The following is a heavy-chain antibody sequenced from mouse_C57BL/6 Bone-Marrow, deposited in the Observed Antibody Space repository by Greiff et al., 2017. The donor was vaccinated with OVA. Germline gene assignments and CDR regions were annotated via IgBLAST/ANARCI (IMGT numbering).Heavy chain of an antibody. D-gene: IGHD1-1*02. CDR3: ARNYRWFFDY. J-gene: IGHJ2*01. V-gene: IGHV2-2*01. CDR1: GFSLTSYG. Sequence: VMLVESGPGLVQPSQSLSITCTVSGFSLTSYGVHWVRQSPGKGLEWLGVIWSGGSTDYNAAFISRLSISKDNSKSQVFFKMNSLQADDTAIYYCARNYRWFFDYWGKGTTLTVSS. CDR2: IWSGGST.